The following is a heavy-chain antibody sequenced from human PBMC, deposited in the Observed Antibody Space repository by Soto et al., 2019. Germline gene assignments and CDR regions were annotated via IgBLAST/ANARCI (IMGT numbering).Heavy chain of an antibody. CDR1: GGSISISNW. V-gene: IGHV4-4*02. J-gene: IGHJ6*03. CDR3: ARGGYYFYMDV. CDR2: IHHSGST. Sequence: QVQLQESGPGLVKPSETLSLTCAVSGGSISISNWWSWVRQTPGKGLEWIGQIHHSGSTNYSPSPTSRVTISVDKSKNQFSLKMNSATAADTAVYYCARGGYYFYMDVWGKGTTVTVSS. D-gene: IGHD1-26*01.